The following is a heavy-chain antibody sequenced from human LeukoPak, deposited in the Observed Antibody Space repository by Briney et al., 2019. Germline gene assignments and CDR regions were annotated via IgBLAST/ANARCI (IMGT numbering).Heavy chain of an antibody. D-gene: IGHD2-2*01. Sequence: ASVKVSCKASGYTFTGYYMHWVRQAPGQGLEWMGRINPNSGGTNYAQKFQGRVTMTRDTSISTAYMELSRLRSDDTAVYYCARDPLIVVVPAANPPTFGWFDPWGQGTLVTVSS. CDR2: INPNSGGT. CDR3: ARDPLIVVVPAANPPTFGWFDP. CDR1: GYTFTGYY. J-gene: IGHJ5*02. V-gene: IGHV1-2*06.